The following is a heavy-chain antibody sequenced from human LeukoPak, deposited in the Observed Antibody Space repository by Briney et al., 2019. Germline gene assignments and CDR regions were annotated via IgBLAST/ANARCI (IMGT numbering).Heavy chain of an antibody. CDR2: IIPIFGIA. J-gene: IGHJ4*02. D-gene: IGHD3-9*01. V-gene: IGHV1-69*04. Sequence: GSSVKVSCKASGGTFSSYAISWVRQAPGQGLEWMGRIIPIFGIANYAQKFQGRVTMTTDTSTSTAYMELRSLRSDDTAVYYCAREERYFGWLSGDFDYWGQGTLVTVSS. CDR1: GGTFSSYA. CDR3: AREERYFGWLSGDFDY.